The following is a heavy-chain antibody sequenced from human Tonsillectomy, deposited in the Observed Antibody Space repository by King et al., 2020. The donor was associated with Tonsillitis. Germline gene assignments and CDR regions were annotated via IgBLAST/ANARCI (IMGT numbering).Heavy chain of an antibody. CDR3: ARSPTNLDWSPSGDY. CDR1: GGSFSNYY. D-gene: IGHD3-9*01. J-gene: IGHJ4*02. V-gene: IGHV4-34*01. CDR2: INHSGSS. Sequence: QVQLQQWGAGLLKPSETLSLTCAVYGGSFSNYYWSWIRQPPGKGLEWIGEINHSGSSNYNPSLKSRVTISVETSKNQFSLNLNSVTAADTAVYYCARSPTNLDWSPSGDYWGQGTLVTVSS.